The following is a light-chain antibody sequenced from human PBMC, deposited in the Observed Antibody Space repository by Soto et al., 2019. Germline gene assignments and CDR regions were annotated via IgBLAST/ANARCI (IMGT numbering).Light chain of an antibody. CDR2: GAS. CDR1: QSVSSSY. CDR3: QQYGSSIT. V-gene: IGKV3-20*01. J-gene: IGKJ5*01. Sequence: EIVLTQSPGTLSLSPGERATLSCRASQSVSSSYLAWYQQKPGQASRLLIYGASSRATGIPDRFSGSGSGTDFTLTISRLESEDFTVYYCQQYGSSITFGQGTRLEIK.